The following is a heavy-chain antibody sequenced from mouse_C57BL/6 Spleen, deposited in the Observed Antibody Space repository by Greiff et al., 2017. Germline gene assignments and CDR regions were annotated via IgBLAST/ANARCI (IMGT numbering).Heavy chain of an antibody. CDR1: GFNIKDYY. Sequence: EVKVEESGAELVKPGASVKLSCTASGFNIKDYYMHWVKQRTEQGLEWIGRIDPEDGETKYAPKFQGKATITADTSSNTAYLQLSSLTSEDTAVYYCVSSVYDGYFLAYWGQGTLVTVSA. CDR3: VSSVYDGYFLAY. CDR2: IDPEDGET. D-gene: IGHD2-3*01. J-gene: IGHJ3*01. V-gene: IGHV14-2*01.